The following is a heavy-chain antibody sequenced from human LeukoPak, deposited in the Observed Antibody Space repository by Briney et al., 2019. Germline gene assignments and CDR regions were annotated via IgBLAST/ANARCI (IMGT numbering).Heavy chain of an antibody. V-gene: IGHV1-58*01. CDR3: ARHFPLMDYTGWNQGCFDR. J-gene: IGHJ5*02. CDR2: IVVGNANT. CDR1: GFTFTTSA. D-gene: IGHD1-1*01. Sequence: SVKVSCKASGFTFTTSAVQWVRQARGQRLEWIGWIVVGNANTNYAQKFLERVTISRDMSTSTAYMELSSLRSEDTAVYYCARHFPLMDYTGWNQGCFDRWGQGTLVTVSS.